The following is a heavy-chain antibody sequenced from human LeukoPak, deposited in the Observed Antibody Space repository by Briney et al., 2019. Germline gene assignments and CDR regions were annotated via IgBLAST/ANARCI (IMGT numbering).Heavy chain of an antibody. D-gene: IGHD6-19*01. V-gene: IGHV1-2*06. CDR2: INPNSGGT. Sequence: GASVKVSCKASGYTFTGYYMHWVRQAPGQGLEWMGRINPNSGGTNYAQKFQGRVTMTRDTSISTAYMELSRLRSDDTAVYYCARRSGSGHGMDVWGQGTTVTVSS. CDR1: GYTFTGYY. J-gene: IGHJ6*02. CDR3: ARRSGSGHGMDV.